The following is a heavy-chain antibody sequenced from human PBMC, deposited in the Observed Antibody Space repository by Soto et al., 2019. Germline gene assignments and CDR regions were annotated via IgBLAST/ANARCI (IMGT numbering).Heavy chain of an antibody. CDR1: GGSFIGYY. J-gene: IGHJ4*02. D-gene: IGHD4-4*01. CDR3: ARRVSNADNED. CDR2: INHSGST. V-gene: IGHV4-34*01. Sequence: SETLSLTCAVYGGSFIGYYWSWILQPPGKGLEWIGEINHSGSTNYNPSLKSRVTISVDTSKNQFSLKLSSVTAADTAVYYGARRVSNADNEDWGQGTPVNVAS.